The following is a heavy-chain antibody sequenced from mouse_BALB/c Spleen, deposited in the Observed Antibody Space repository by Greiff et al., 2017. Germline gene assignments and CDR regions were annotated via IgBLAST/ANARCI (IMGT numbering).Heavy chain of an antibody. CDR2: INPSNGRT. CDR1: GYTFTSYW. Sequence: QVQLQQPGAELVKPGASVKLSCKASGYTFTSYWMHWVKQRPGQGLEWIGEINPSNGRTNYNEKFKSKATLTVDKSSSTAYMQLCSLTSEDSAVYYCARDYGSSLAWFAYWGQGTLVTVSA. V-gene: IGHV1S81*02. CDR3: ARDYGSSLAWFAY. J-gene: IGHJ3*01. D-gene: IGHD1-1*01.